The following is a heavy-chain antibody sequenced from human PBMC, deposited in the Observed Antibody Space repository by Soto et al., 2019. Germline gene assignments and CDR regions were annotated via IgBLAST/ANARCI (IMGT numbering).Heavy chain of an antibody. CDR3: AKDIVVVPAALGYFDD. CDR2: ISYDGSNK. J-gene: IGHJ4*02. Sequence: QVQLVESGGGVVQPGRSLRLSCAASGFTFSSYGMHWVRQAPGKGLEWVAVISYDGSNKYYADSVKGRFTISRDNSKKTLYLQMNSLRAEDTAVYYCAKDIVVVPAALGYFDDWGQGTLVTVSS. V-gene: IGHV3-30*18. D-gene: IGHD2-2*01. CDR1: GFTFSSYG.